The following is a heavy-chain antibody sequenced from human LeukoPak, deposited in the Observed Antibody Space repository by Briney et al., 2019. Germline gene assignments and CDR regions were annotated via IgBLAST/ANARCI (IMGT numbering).Heavy chain of an antibody. V-gene: IGHV3-48*04. J-gene: IGHJ1*01. D-gene: IGHD2-15*01. CDR1: GFTFTSFS. CDR3: ARRTPGYCSGGSCYAFQH. Sequence: GGSLRLSCAASGFTFTSFSMNWVRQAPGKGLEWVSYISSASGTIYYADSVKGRFTISRDNAQNSLYLQMNSLRAEDTAVYYCARRTPGYCSGGSCYAFQHWGQGTLVTVSS. CDR2: ISSASGTI.